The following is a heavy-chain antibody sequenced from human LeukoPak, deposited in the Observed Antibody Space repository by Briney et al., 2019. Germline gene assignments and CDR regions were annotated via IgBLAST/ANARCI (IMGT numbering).Heavy chain of an antibody. Sequence: SETLSLTCTVSGGSISSYYWSWIRQPPGKGLEGVGYIYYSGSTNYNPSLKSRVTISVDTSKNQFSLKLSSVTAADTAVYYCARDRDSSGYYAAEFDYWGQGTLVIVSS. J-gene: IGHJ4*02. CDR3: ARDRDSSGYYAAEFDY. CDR2: IYYSGST. D-gene: IGHD3-22*01. CDR1: GGSISSYY. V-gene: IGHV4-59*01.